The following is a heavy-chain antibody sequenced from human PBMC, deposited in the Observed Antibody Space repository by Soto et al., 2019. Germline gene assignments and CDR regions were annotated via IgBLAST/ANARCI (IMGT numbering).Heavy chain of an antibody. CDR1: GGSISGHY. Sequence: PSETLSLTCTVSGGSISGHYWTWIRQPPGKRLEWIGYIFYSGSTNYNPSLESRVTISVDTSKNQFSLKLSSVTAADTAVYYCARVGSSGWSPDYWGPGTLVTVSS. J-gene: IGHJ4*02. CDR2: IFYSGST. CDR3: ARVGSSGWSPDY. D-gene: IGHD6-19*01. V-gene: IGHV4-59*11.